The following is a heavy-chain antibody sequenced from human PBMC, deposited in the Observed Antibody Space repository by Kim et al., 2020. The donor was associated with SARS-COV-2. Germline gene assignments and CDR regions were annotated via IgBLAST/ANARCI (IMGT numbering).Heavy chain of an antibody. V-gene: IGHV3-13*01. CDR2: ET. Sequence: ETYYAGSVKGRFTISREKVKNSLYLQMNNLRAGDTAVYYCVRVSESAFDIWGQGTTATVSS. CDR3: VRVSESAFDI. J-gene: IGHJ3*02.